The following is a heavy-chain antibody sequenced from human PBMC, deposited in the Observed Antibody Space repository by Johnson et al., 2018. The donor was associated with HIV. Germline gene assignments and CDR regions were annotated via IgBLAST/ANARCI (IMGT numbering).Heavy chain of an antibody. CDR2: ISYDGSNK. Sequence: MQLVESGGGVVRPGKSLTLSCVSSGLCFSNLGIHWVRQAPGKGLEWVAVISYDGSNKYYADSVKGRFTISRDNSKNTLYLQMNSLRAEDTAVYYCAREQGSGSYSIHAFDIWGQGTMVTVSS. D-gene: IGHD1-26*01. CDR1: GLCFSNLG. CDR3: AREQGSGSYSIHAFDI. J-gene: IGHJ3*02. V-gene: IGHV3-30*03.